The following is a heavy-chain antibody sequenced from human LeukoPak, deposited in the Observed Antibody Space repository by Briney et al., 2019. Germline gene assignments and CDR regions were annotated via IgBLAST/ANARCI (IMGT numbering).Heavy chain of an antibody. Sequence: GASVKVSCKASGYTFTSYDINWVRQATGQGLEWMGWMNPNSGNTGYAQKFQGRVTITRNTSISTAYMELSSLRSEDTAVYYCARGHINWNYEPYYYYYMDVWGKATTVTVSS. J-gene: IGHJ6*03. D-gene: IGHD1-7*01. CDR1: GYTFTSYD. V-gene: IGHV1-8*03. CDR2: MNPNSGNT. CDR3: ARGHINWNYEPYYYYYMDV.